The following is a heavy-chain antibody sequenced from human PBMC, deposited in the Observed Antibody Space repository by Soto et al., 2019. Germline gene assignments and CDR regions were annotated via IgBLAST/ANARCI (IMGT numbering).Heavy chain of an antibody. V-gene: IGHV4-31*03. CDR3: ARVPSFFGDYVMFDH. J-gene: IGHJ4*02. CDR1: GASIRSGGYF. D-gene: IGHD4-17*01. CDR2: IDKSERT. Sequence: QVQLQESGPGLVKPSQTLSLTCSVSGASIRSGGYFWSWIRQHPAKGLEWIGFIDKSERTDYDPSTRIRITISLDMSKNQLARMVTSVTPADPAVYYCARVPSFFGDYVMFDHWSQGTLVTVTS.